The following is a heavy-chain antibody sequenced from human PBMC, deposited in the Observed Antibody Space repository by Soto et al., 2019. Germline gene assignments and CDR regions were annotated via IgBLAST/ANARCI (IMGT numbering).Heavy chain of an antibody. CDR1: GGSVRSYF. D-gene: IGHD5-18*01. Sequence: ETLSCTLTVPGGSVRSYFWSWIRQPPGQGLEWIAYISYIGSTNYNPPLKRRVTMSIDTSKNQFSLKLSSVTAADTAMYYCARTGTVMVPADDWGQGTLVTVSS. CDR3: ARTGTVMVPADD. J-gene: IGHJ4*02. V-gene: IGHV4-59*02. CDR2: ISYIGST.